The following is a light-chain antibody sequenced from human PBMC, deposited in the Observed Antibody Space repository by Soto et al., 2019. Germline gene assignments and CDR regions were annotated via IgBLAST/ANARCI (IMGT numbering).Light chain of an antibody. J-gene: IGKJ5*01. CDR3: QQFDSYPIT. CDR1: XGISNA. V-gene: IGKV1-13*02. CDR2: DSS. Sequence: AIQLTQSPSSLSASVGDRVNITCRAXXGISNAVAWYQQKPGKAPKVLIFDSSNLEGGAPSRFSGRGSGTDFSLTISSLQPEDFATYYCQQFDSYPITFGQGTRLDIK.